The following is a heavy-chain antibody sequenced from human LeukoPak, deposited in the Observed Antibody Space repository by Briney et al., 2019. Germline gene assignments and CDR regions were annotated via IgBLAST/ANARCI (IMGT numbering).Heavy chain of an antibody. CDR2: IRYDGSNK. Sequence: GGSLRLSCAASGITFSRYSMNWVRQAPGKGQEWVAFIRYDGSNKYYADSVKGRFTISRDNSKNTLYLQMSSLRADDTAVYYCAKEGKTRTWNYSQAKPVYWGQGTLVTVSS. J-gene: IGHJ4*02. D-gene: IGHD1-7*01. V-gene: IGHV3-30*02. CDR1: GITFSRYS. CDR3: AKEGKTRTWNYSQAKPVY.